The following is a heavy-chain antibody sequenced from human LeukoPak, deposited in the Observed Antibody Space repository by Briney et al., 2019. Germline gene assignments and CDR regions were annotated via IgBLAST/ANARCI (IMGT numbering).Heavy chain of an antibody. Sequence: SETLSLTCTVSGDSINNDNYYWAWIRQPPGKGLEWIGSIYYSGTTYYNPSLNSRISISGDTANNHFSPKVSSVTAADTAVYYCARQKRLLPNWFDPWGQGTLVTVSS. CDR2: IYYSGTT. CDR1: GDSINNDNYY. V-gene: IGHV4-39*01. CDR3: ARQKRLLPNWFDP. J-gene: IGHJ5*02. D-gene: IGHD2-21*02.